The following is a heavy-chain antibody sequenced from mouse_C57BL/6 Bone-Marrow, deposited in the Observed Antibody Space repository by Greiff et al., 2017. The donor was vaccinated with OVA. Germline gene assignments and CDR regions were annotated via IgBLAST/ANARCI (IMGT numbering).Heavy chain of an antibody. Sequence: VKLQQSGAELVRPGTSVKVSCKASGYAFTNYLIEWVKQRPGQGLEWIGVINPGSGGTKYNEKFKGKATLTADKSSSTAYMQLSSLTSEDSAVYFCARSGGYDYFDYWGQGTTLTVSS. CDR1: GYAFTNYL. J-gene: IGHJ2*01. CDR3: ARSGGYDYFDY. D-gene: IGHD2-2*01. CDR2: INPGSGGT. V-gene: IGHV1-54*01.